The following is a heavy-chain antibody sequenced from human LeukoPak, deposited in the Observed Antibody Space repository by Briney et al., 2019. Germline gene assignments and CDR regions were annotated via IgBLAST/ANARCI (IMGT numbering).Heavy chain of an antibody. CDR2: IKQDGSEK. V-gene: IGHV3-7*03. CDR3: ARDCSGGTCYSQYYYGMDV. Sequence: PGGSLRLSCAASKFSLSSYWMSWVRQAPGKGLEWVANIKQDGSEKYYVDSVKGRFTISRDNAKNSLYLQMNSLRAEDTAVYYCARDCSGGTCYSQYYYGMDVWGQGTTVTVSS. J-gene: IGHJ6*02. D-gene: IGHD2-15*01. CDR1: KFSLSSYW.